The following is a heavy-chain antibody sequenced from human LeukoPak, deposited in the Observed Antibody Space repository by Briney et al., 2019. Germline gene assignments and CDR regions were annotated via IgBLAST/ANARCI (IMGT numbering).Heavy chain of an antibody. Sequence: GGSLRLSCAASGFTFSNSWLHWVRQAPGKGLEWVASINHNGNVNYYVDSVKGRFTISRDNAKNSLYLQMSNLRAEDTAVYFCARGGGLDVWGQGATVTVSS. CDR1: GFTFSNSW. J-gene: IGHJ6*02. CDR2: INHNGNVN. V-gene: IGHV3-7*03. CDR3: ARGGGLDV. D-gene: IGHD3-16*01.